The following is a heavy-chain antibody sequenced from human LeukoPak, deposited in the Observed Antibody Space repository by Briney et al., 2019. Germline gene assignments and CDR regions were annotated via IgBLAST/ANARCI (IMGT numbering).Heavy chain of an antibody. CDR1: GYTFTGYY. CDR3: ARDRNLYYDSSGYYCMEY. J-gene: IGHJ4*02. Sequence: ASVKVSCKASGYTFTGYYLHWVRQAPGQGLEWMGWINPNSGVTNYAQKFQGRVTMTRDTSISTAYMDLSRLRSDDTAVYYCARDRNLYYDSSGYYCMEYWGQGTLVTVSS. CDR2: INPNSGVT. V-gene: IGHV1-2*02. D-gene: IGHD3-22*01.